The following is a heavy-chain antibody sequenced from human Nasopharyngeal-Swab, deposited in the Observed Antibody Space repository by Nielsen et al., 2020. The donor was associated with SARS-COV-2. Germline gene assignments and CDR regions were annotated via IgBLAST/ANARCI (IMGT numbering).Heavy chain of an antibody. CDR1: GFTFSSYG. V-gene: IGHV3-30*18. CDR3: AKEGVVPSRGWAHYYGMDV. CDR2: ISYDGSNK. J-gene: IGHJ6*02. D-gene: IGHD3-22*01. Sequence: SLKISCAASGFTFSSYGMHWVRQAPGKGLGWVAVISYDGSNKYYADSVKGRFTISRDNSKNTLYLQMNSLRAEDTAVYYCAKEGVVPSRGWAHYYGMDVWGQGTTVTVSS.